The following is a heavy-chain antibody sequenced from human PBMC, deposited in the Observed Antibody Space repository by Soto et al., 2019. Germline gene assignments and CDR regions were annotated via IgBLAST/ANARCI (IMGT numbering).Heavy chain of an antibody. D-gene: IGHD3-9*01. CDR3: ARGETYYNPLNGYSPLAF. CDR2: IIPIFGAT. J-gene: IGHJ4*02. CDR1: GGTFSSYA. Sequence: QVQLVQSGAEVRKPGSSVNVSCKASGGTFSSYAISWVRQAPGQGLEWMGGIIPIFGATKYAQKFQGRVTITADKSTSTAYMELGSLRSEDTAVYDCARGETYYNPLNGYSPLAFWGQGTLVTVSS. V-gene: IGHV1-69*06.